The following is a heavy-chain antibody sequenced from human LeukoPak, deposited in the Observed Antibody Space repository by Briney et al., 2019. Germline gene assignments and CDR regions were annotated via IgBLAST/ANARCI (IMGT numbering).Heavy chain of an antibody. CDR2: IYYSGST. CDR3: ARTYGEDAFDI. Sequence: PSETLSLTCTVSGGSLSSYYWTWVRQPPGGGLEWIGYIYYSGSTNYNPSLESRVTISVDASKSQFSLTLNSVTAADTAMYYCARTYGEDAFDIWGQGTMVTVSS. D-gene: IGHD4-17*01. V-gene: IGHV4-59*01. J-gene: IGHJ3*02. CDR1: GGSLSSYY.